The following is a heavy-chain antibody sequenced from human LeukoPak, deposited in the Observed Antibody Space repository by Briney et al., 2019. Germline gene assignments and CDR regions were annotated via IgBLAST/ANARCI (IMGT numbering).Heavy chain of an antibody. V-gene: IGHV1-18*01. CDR1: GYTFTSYG. Sequence: ASVTVSCKASGYTFTSYGISWVRQAPGQGLEWMGWISAYNGNTNYAQKLQGRVTMTRDTSTSTVYMELSSLRSEDTAVYYCAREAARVGGYYFDYWGQGTLVTVSS. J-gene: IGHJ4*02. D-gene: IGHD3-10*01. CDR3: AREAARVGGYYFDY. CDR2: ISAYNGNT.